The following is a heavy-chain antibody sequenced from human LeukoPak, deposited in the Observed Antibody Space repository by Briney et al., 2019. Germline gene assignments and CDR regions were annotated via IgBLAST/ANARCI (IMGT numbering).Heavy chain of an antibody. CDR3: TRETWFIGN. CDR1: GFTFTSNW. D-gene: IGHD2-8*02. J-gene: IGHJ4*02. CDR2: IKQDGSDK. V-gene: IGHV3-7*01. Sequence: GGSLRISCAASGFTFTSNWMSWVSQAPGKGLEWVANIKQDGSDKCYVDSVKGRFTISRDNAKSSLYLQMNSLRDEDTAVYYCTRETWFIGNWGQGPLVTVSS.